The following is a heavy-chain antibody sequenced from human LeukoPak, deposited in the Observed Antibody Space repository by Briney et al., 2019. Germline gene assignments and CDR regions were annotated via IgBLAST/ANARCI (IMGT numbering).Heavy chain of an antibody. CDR2: INPSGGST. Sequence: ASVKVSCKSSGDTFSGYYLHWVRQAPGQGLEWMGIINPSGGSTSYAQKFQGRVTMTRDTSTSTVYMELSSLRSEDTAVYYCAREDSSGWYVFDYWGQGTLVTVSS. V-gene: IGHV1-46*01. CDR3: AREDSSGWYVFDY. D-gene: IGHD6-19*01. J-gene: IGHJ4*02. CDR1: GDTFSGYY.